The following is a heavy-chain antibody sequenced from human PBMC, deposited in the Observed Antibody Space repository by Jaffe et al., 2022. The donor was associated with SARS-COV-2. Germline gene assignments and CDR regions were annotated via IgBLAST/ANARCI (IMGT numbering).Heavy chain of an antibody. J-gene: IGHJ3*01. CDR2: IAEYDGRT. CDR3: ARRGRGWGAFDL. CDR1: EFIFDNYV. D-gene: IGHD6-19*01. V-gene: IGHV3-23*01. Sequence: LLESGGGLEQPGGSLRLSCAASEFIFDNYVMNWVRQAPGKGLEWVSSIAEYDGRTFYADSVRGRFTISRDNPENTLYLQMNSLRAEDTAIYYCARRGRGWGAFDLWGQGTVVTVSS.